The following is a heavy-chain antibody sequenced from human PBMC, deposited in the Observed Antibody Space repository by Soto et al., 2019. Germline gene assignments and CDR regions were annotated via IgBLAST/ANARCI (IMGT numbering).Heavy chain of an antibody. J-gene: IGHJ4*02. CDR2: IYYSGST. V-gene: IGHV4-59*01. D-gene: IGHD5-12*01. CDR1: GGSISSYY. Sequence: SETLSLTCTVSGGSISSYYWSWIRQPPGKGLEWIGYIYYSGSTNYNPSLKSRVSMSVDTSKNQFSLRLISVTAADTAKYFCAREGNLGRWLQPLDFWGQGTLVTVSS. CDR3: AREGNLGRWLQPLDF.